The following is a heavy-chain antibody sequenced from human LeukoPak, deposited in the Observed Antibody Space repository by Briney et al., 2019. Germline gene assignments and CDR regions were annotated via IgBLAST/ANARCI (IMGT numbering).Heavy chain of an antibody. V-gene: IGHV1-69-2*01. J-gene: IGHJ5*02. CDR3: APSQTSSSLATWFDA. Sequence: ASVKISCKASGYTFTYYYMHWVQQAPGKGLEWMGRVDPEDGETIYAEKFQGRVTITADTSTDTAYMELSSLRSEDTAVYYCAPSQTSSSLATWFDAWSQGSLVTVSS. CDR2: VDPEDGET. D-gene: IGHD6-13*01. CDR1: GYTFTYYY.